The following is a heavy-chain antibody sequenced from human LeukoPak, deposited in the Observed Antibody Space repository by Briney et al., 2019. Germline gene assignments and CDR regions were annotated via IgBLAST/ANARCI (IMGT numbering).Heavy chain of an antibody. Sequence: SETLSLTCTVSGGSIRNYYWSWIRQPPGNGLEWIGYVYHTGNTKYNPSLESRATISIDTSKNQFSLKLSSVTAADSAVYYCAKSDGSGSYFDYWGQGTLVTVS. CDR3: AKSDGSGSYFDY. J-gene: IGHJ4*02. CDR2: VYHTGNT. D-gene: IGHD3-10*01. V-gene: IGHV4-59*03. CDR1: GGSIRNYY.